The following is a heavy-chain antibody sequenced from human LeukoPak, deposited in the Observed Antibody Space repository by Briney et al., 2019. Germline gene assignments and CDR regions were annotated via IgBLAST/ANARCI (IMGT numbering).Heavy chain of an antibody. CDR2: VYYSGST. J-gene: IGHJ3*02. CDR1: GGSISSYY. Sequence: SETLSLTCTVSGGSISSYYWSWIRQPPGKGLEWIGYVYYSGSTSYNPSLKSRVTISVDTSKNHFSLKLSSVTAADTAVYYCARYSGSYPHDAFDIWGQGTMVTVSS. D-gene: IGHD1-26*01. CDR3: ARYSGSYPHDAFDI. V-gene: IGHV4-59*01.